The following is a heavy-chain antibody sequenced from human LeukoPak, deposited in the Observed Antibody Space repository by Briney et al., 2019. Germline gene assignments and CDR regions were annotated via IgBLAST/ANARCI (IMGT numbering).Heavy chain of an antibody. J-gene: IGHJ4*02. CDR3: ARLIAAAGTIVDY. V-gene: IGHV4-31*03. CDR2: IYYSGST. Sequence: PSQTLSLTCTVSGGSISSGGYYWSWIRQHPGKGLEWIGYIYYSGSTYYNPSLKSRVTISVDTSKNQFSLKLSSVTAVDTAVYYCARLIAAAGTIVDYWGQGTLVTVSS. D-gene: IGHD6-13*01. CDR1: GGSISSGGYY.